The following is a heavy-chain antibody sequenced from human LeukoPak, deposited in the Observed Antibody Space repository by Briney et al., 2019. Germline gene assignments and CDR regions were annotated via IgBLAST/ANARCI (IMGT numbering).Heavy chain of an antibody. J-gene: IGHJ4*02. CDR3: ARDHERDYFDY. CDR1: GFTFSSYA. Sequence: GGSLRLSCAASGFTFSSYAMHWVRQAPGKGLEWVAVISYDGSSKYYADSVKGRFTISRDNSKNTLYLQMNSLRAEDTAVYYCARDHERDYFDYWGQGTLVTVSS. CDR2: ISYDGSSK. V-gene: IGHV3-30*04.